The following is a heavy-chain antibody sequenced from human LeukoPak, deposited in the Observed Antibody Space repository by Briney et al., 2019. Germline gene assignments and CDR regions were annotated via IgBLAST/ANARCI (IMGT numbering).Heavy chain of an antibody. CDR2: IGGSGGTT. V-gene: IGHV3-23*01. CDR3: AXHSAQWQCLGDH. Sequence: GGSLRLSCAASGFTFSNYAMSWVRQAPGKGLEWVSVIGGSGGTTQYADSVKGRFTISRDNFKNTLYLQMNSLRAEDTAIYYCAXHSAQWQCLGDHWGQGTLVTVSS. J-gene: IGHJ4*02. CDR1: GFTFSNYA. D-gene: IGHD6-19*01.